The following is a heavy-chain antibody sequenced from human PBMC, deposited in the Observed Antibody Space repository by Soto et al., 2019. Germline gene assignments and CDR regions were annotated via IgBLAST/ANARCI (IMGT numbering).Heavy chain of an antibody. V-gene: IGHV4-39*01. CDR3: ARHDGICSGGSCYSEWFDP. Sequence: QLQLKESGPGLVKPSETLSLTCTVSGGSISSSSYYWGWIRQPPGKGLEWIGSIYYSGSTYYNPSLKSRVTISVDTSKNQFSLKLSSVTAADTAVYYCARHDGICSGGSCYSEWFDPWGQGTLVTVSS. J-gene: IGHJ5*02. CDR1: GGSISSSSYY. D-gene: IGHD2-15*01. CDR2: IYYSGST.